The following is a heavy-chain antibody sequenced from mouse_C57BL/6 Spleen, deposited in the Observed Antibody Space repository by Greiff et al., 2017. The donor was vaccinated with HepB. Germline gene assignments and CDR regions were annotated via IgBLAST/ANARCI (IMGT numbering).Heavy chain of an antibody. V-gene: IGHV1-85*01. J-gene: IGHJ3*01. CDR3: ARSSPGFAY. Sequence: VKLMESGPELVKPGASVKLPCKASGYTFTSYDINWVKQRPGQGLEWIGWMYPRDGSNKYNEQFKGKAKLTVDTSSSTAYMELHSLTSEDSAVYFCARSSPGFAYWGQGTLVTVSA. CDR1: GYTFTSYD. CDR2: MYPRDGSN.